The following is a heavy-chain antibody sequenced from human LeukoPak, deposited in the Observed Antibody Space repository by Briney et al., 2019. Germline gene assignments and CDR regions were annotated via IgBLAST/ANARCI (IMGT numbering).Heavy chain of an antibody. Sequence: ASVTVSCKASGYTFTSYDINWVRQAAGQGLEWMGWMNPNSGNTGYAQKFQGRVTMTRNTSISTAYMELSSLRSEDTAVYYCARWFGQDYDFWSGKNYYYYMDVWGKGTTVTVSS. D-gene: IGHD3-3*01. V-gene: IGHV1-8*01. J-gene: IGHJ6*03. CDR1: GYTFTSYD. CDR3: ARWFGQDYDFWSGKNYYYYMDV. CDR2: MNPNSGNT.